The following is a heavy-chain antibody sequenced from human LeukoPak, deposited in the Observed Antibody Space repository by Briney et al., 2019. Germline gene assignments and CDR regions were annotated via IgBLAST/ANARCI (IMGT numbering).Heavy chain of an antibody. D-gene: IGHD1-26*01. J-gene: IGHJ5*02. CDR2: INPSGGST. CDR3: AAAGESGSYSAWFDP. V-gene: IGHV1-46*01. Sequence: GASVKVSCKASGYTFTSYYMHWVRQAPGQGLEWMGIINPSGGSTSYAQKFQGRVTMTRDTSTSTVYMELSSLRSEDTAVYYCAAAGESGSYSAWFDPWGQGTLVTVSS. CDR1: GYTFTSYY.